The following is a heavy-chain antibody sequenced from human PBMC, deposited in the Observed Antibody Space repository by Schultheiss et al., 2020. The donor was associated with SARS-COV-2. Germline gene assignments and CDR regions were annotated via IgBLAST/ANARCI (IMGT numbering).Heavy chain of an antibody. CDR3: ASSAARYFDY. D-gene: IGHD6-6*01. Sequence: GGSLRLSCVASGFTFSSYAMSWVRQAPGKGLEWVSYISSSGSTIYYADSVKGRFTISRDNAKNSLYLQMNSLRAEDTAVYYCASSAARYFDYWGQGTLVTVSS. CDR2: ISSSGSTI. V-gene: IGHV3-48*04. CDR1: GFTFSSYA. J-gene: IGHJ4*02.